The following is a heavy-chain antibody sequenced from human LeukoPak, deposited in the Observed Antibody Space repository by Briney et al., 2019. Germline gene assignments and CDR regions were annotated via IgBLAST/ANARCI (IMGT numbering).Heavy chain of an antibody. CDR2: INSDGSWT. CDR3: AMGRWLVLFDY. Sequence: PGGSLRLSCAASGNYWMHWVRQVPGKGLVWVSHINSDGSWTSYADPVKGRFTISRDNSKNTLYLQMNSLRAEDTAVYYCAMGRWLVLFDYWGQGTLVTVSS. V-gene: IGHV3-74*01. D-gene: IGHD6-19*01. CDR1: GNYW. J-gene: IGHJ4*02.